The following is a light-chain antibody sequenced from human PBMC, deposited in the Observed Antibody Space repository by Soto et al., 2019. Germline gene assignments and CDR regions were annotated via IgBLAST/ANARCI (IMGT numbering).Light chain of an antibody. CDR2: AAS. Sequence: EVVMTQSPVTLSVSPGERATLSCRASQSVSNNLAWYQQKPGQAPRLLLYAASTRATGIPARFSGSGSGTEFTLTISSLQSGDFAVYYCQQYHNWPMTFGQGTRLEIK. J-gene: IGKJ5*01. CDR3: QQYHNWPMT. CDR1: QSVSNN. V-gene: IGKV3D-15*01.